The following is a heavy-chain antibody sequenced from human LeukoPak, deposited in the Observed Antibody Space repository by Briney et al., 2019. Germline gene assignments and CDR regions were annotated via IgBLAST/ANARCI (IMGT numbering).Heavy chain of an antibody. V-gene: IGHV3-30-3*01. Sequence: PGGSLRLSCAASGFTFSSYAMHWVRQAPGKGLEWVAVISYDGSNKYYADSVKGRFTISRDNSKNTLYLQMNSLRAEDTAVYYCARSEYSSSSPRSGWGQGTLVTVSS. CDR2: ISYDGSNK. J-gene: IGHJ4*02. CDR1: GFTFSSYA. CDR3: ARSEYSSSSPRSG. D-gene: IGHD6-6*01.